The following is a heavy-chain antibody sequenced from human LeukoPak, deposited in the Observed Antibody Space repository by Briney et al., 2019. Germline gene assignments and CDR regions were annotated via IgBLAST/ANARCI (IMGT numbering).Heavy chain of an antibody. CDR1: GYTFTGYY. J-gene: IGHJ4*02. V-gene: IGHV1-2*04. Sequence: GASVKVSCKASGYTFTGYYMHWVRQAPGQGLEWMGWINPNSGGTNYAQKFQGWVTMTRDTSISTAYMELSRLRSDDTAVHYCARGDYYDSSGYYYGLDYWGQGTLVTVSS. CDR2: INPNSGGT. D-gene: IGHD3-22*01. CDR3: ARGDYYDSSGYYYGLDY.